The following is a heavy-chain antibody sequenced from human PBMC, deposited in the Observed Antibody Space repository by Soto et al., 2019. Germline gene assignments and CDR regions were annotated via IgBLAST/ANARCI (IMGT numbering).Heavy chain of an antibody. Sequence: QVQLVQSGAEVKKPGSSVKVSCKASGGTFSSYTISWVRQAPGQGLEWMGRIIPILGIANYAQKFQGRVTITADKYTCTAYMELSSLRSEDTAVYYCARAAPPDRMRYYYYYYMDVWCKGTTVTASS. D-gene: IGHD2-15*01. J-gene: IGHJ6*03. CDR3: ARAAPPDRMRYYYYYYMDV. CDR2: IIPILGIA. V-gene: IGHV1-69*02. CDR1: GGTFSSYT.